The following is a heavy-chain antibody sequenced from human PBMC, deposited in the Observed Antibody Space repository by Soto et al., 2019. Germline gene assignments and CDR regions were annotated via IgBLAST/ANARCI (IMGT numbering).Heavy chain of an antibody. CDR2: ISHSGNT. J-gene: IGHJ6*02. V-gene: IGHV4-34*10. CDR1: GDSFSGYY. Sequence: SETLSLTCAVYGDSFSGYYWGWIRQPPGEGLEWIGEISHSGNTRYSPSFQGQVTISADKSISTAYLQWSSLKASDTAMYYCARYYYYYYGMDVWGQGTTVTVSS. CDR3: ARYYYYYYGMDV.